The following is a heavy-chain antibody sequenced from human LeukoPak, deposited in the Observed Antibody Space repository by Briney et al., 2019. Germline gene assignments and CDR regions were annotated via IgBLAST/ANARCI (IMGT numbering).Heavy chain of an antibody. CDR3: ARTPSWDPSDSLDY. V-gene: IGHV3-23*01. Sequence: SGSGDRTYYAGSVKGRFTISRDNSKNIVYLQMNSLRAEDTAVYYCARTPSWDPSDSLDYWGQGTLVTVSS. D-gene: IGHD3-22*01. J-gene: IGHJ4*02. CDR2: SGSGDRT.